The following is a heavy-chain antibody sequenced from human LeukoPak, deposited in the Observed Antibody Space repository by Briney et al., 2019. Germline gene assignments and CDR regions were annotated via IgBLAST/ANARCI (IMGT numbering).Heavy chain of an antibody. CDR1: GDSFSINSAA. J-gene: IGHJ4*02. Sequence: SQTLSLTCAVSGDSFSINSAAWDWIRQSPSKGLEGLGRTYQRSSWYNDYAVSVKNRITINPDISKNQFFLQLNSVTPEDTAVDYCARSPSPYSSGWYFDYWGQGTLVTVSS. V-gene: IGHV6-1*01. D-gene: IGHD6-19*01. CDR2: TYQRSSWYN. CDR3: ARSPSPYSSGWYFDY.